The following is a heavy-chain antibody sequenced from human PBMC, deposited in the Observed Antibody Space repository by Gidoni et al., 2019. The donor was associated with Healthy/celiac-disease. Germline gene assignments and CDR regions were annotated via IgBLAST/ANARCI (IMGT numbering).Heavy chain of an antibody. CDR1: GGTFSSYA. Sequence: QVQLVQSGAEVKKPGSSVKVSCKASGGTFSSYAISWVRQAPGQGLEWMGGIIPIFGTANYAQKFQGRVTITADESTSTAYMELSSLRSEDTAVYYCASFLRARFREFPYFDYWGQGTLVTVSS. J-gene: IGHJ4*02. D-gene: IGHD3-10*01. CDR3: ASFLRARFREFPYFDY. V-gene: IGHV1-69*01. CDR2: IIPIFGTA.